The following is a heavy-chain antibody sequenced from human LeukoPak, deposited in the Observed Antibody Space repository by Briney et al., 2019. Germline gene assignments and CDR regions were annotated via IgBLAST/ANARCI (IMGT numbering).Heavy chain of an antibody. Sequence: GGSLRLSCAASGFTFSSYGMHWVRQAPGKGLEWVAVISYDGSNKYYADSVKGRFTISRDNSKNTLYLQMNSLRAEDTAVYYCAKPCGGDRYYGMDVWGQGTTVTVSS. CDR1: GFTFSSYG. J-gene: IGHJ6*02. D-gene: IGHD2-21*02. CDR3: AKPCGGDRYYGMDV. V-gene: IGHV3-30*18. CDR2: ISYDGSNK.